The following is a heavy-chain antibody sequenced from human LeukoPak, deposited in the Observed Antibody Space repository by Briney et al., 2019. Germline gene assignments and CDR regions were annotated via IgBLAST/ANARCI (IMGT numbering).Heavy chain of an antibody. CDR3: AKKGPIDDYVWGSYLDY. CDR1: GFTFSIYS. Sequence: GGSLRLSCAASGFTFSIYSIHWVRQAPGKGLEWVAVISFDGSNKYYAGSVKGRFTISRDNSKNTLYLQMNSLRAEDTAVYYCAKKGPIDDYVWGSYLDYWGQGTLVTVSS. D-gene: IGHD3-16*02. J-gene: IGHJ4*02. CDR2: ISFDGSNK. V-gene: IGHV3-30-3*02.